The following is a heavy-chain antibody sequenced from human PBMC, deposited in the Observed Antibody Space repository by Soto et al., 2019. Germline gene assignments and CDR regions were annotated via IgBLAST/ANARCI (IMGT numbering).Heavy chain of an antibody. Sequence: QVQLVQSGAEVKKPGASVKVSCKASGYTFTTYAMHWVRQAPGQRLEWMGWINAGNGNTKYSQKFQGRVTITRDTSASTAYMERSSLRAEDTAVYYCAGGSPLSGDYWGQGTLVTVSS. D-gene: IGHD3-10*01. V-gene: IGHV1-3*01. CDR1: GYTFTTYA. CDR2: INAGNGNT. CDR3: AGGSPLSGDY. J-gene: IGHJ4*02.